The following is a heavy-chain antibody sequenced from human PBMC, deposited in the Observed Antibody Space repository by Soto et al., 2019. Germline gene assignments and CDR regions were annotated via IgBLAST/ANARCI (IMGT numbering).Heavy chain of an antibody. CDR2: IYTSGST. CDR1: GGSISSYY. D-gene: IGHD3-3*01. CDR3: ARDQNYDFWSGFHGMDV. V-gene: IGHV4-4*07. Sequence: PSETLSLTCTGSGGSISSYYWSWIRQPAGKGLEWIGRIYTSGSTNYNPSLKSRVTMSVDTSKNQFSLKLSSVTAADTAVYYCARDQNYDFWSGFHGMDVWGQGTTVTVSS. J-gene: IGHJ6*02.